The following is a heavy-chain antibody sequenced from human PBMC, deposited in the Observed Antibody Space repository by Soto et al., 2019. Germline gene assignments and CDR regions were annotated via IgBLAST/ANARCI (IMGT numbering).Heavy chain of an antibody. CDR1: GFTSGDYA. CDR3: ARDTYSSASFNWFDL. CDR2: ITWNSGSI. J-gene: IGHJ5*02. V-gene: IGHV3-9*02. D-gene: IGHD6-6*01. Sequence: PGGSLRLSCEASGFTSGDYAMHWVRQAPGKGLEWVSGITWNSGSIGYADSVKGRFTISRDNAKNSLYLQMNSLRAEDTALYYCARDTYSSASFNWFDLWGQGTLVTVSS.